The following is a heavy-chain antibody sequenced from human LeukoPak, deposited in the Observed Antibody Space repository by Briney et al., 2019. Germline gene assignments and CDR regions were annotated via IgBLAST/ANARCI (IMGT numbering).Heavy chain of an antibody. D-gene: IGHD3-22*01. V-gene: IGHV4-39*01. CDR1: GGSISSSSND. CDR2: IYYSGST. Sequence: SETLSLTCTVSGGSISSSSNDWGWIRQPPGKGLGWIGSIYYSGSTYYNPSLKSRVTVSVDTSKNQFSLKLSSVTAADTAVYYCANTPDYDSSGYYSWGYYYYMDVWGKGTTVTISS. CDR3: ANTPDYDSSGYYSWGYYYYMDV. J-gene: IGHJ6*03.